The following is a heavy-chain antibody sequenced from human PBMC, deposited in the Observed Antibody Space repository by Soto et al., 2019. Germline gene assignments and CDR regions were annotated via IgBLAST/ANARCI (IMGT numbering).Heavy chain of an antibody. Sequence: GGSLRLSCAASGFTFSSYGMHWVRQAPGKGLEWVAVISYDGSNKYYADSVKGRFTISRDNSKNTLYLQMNSLRAEDTAVYYCAKNQRVAGFDYWGQGTLVTVSS. CDR1: GFTFSSYG. CDR2: ISYDGSNK. CDR3: AKNQRVAGFDY. V-gene: IGHV3-30*18. J-gene: IGHJ4*02. D-gene: IGHD6-13*01.